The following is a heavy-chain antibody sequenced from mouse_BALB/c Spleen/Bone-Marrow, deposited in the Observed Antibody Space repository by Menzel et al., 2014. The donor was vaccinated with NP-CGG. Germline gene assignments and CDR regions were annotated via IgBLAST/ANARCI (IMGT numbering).Heavy chain of an antibody. V-gene: IGHV5-12*02. CDR2: ISNGGGST. CDR3: ARHSDYDYFDY. Sequence: EVMLVESGGGLVQPGGSLKLSCATSGFTFSDYYMYWVRQTPEKRLEWVAYISNGGGSTYYPDTVKGRFTISRDNAKNTLCLQMSRLKSEDTAMYYCARHSDYDYFDYWDQGPTLAISS. CDR1: GFTFSDYY. J-gene: IGHJ2*01. D-gene: IGHD2-4*01.